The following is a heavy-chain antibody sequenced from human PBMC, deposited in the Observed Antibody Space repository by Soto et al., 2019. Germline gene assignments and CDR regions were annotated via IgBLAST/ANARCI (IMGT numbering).Heavy chain of an antibody. V-gene: IGHV3-9*01. CDR2: ISWNSGSI. J-gene: IGHJ4*02. Sequence: PGGSLRLSCAASGFTFDDYAMHWVRQAPGKGLEWVSGISWNSGSIGYADSVKGRFTISRDNAKNSLYLQMNSLRAEDTALYYCAKDLQSAFRAYPDYWGQGTLVTVSS. CDR1: GFTFDDYA. CDR3: AKDLQSAFRAYPDY.